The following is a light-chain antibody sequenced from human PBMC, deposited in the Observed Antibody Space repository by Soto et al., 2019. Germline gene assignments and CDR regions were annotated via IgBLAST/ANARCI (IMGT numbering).Light chain of an antibody. Sequence: DSVFTQSPATLAFSPWEGATISCMASQSVSTYLAWYQQKPGQAPRILIYDASTRDYDVKARFSGSGSGTDFTITISRMEPEDLEVYYCKKYGRSQTKFGHGNKVDLK. CDR2: DAS. J-gene: IGKJ1*01. V-gene: IGKV3-11*01. CDR3: KKYGRSQTK. CDR1: QSVSTY.